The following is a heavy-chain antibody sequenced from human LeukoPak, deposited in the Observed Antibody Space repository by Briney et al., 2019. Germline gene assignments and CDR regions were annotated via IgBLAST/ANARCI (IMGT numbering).Heavy chain of an antibody. CDR2: ISAYNGNA. D-gene: IGHD3-16*01. CDR1: GYTFTSYG. CDR3: ARVSRRGEIDY. J-gene: IGHJ4*02. Sequence: ASVKVSCKASGYTFTSYGISWVRQAPGQGLEWMGWISAYNGNANYAQKFQGRVTMTRDTSISTAYMELSRLRSDDTAVYYCARVSRRGEIDYWGQGTLVTVSS. V-gene: IGHV1-18*01.